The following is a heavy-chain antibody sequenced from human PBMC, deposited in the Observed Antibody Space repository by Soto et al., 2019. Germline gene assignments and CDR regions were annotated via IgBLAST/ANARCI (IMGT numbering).Heavy chain of an antibody. J-gene: IGHJ4*02. CDR1: GYTFTSSG. D-gene: IGHD1-26*01. V-gene: IGHV1-18*01. Sequence: QVQLVQSGAEVKKPGASVKVSCKASGYTFTSSGLSWVRPAPGQGLEWMGWISPYNGNTNYAQKLQGRVTMTTDTSTSTADMELRSLRSDDTAVYYCARAPETIVGATIDYWGQGTLVTVSS. CDR2: ISPYNGNT. CDR3: ARAPETIVGATIDY.